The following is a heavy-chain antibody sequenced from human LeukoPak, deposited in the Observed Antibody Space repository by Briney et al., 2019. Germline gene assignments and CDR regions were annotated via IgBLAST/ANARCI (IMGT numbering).Heavy chain of an antibody. V-gene: IGHV3-30*04. Sequence: GGSLRLSCAASEFTFSNYAMHWVRQAPGKGLEWVAVISYDGSNKYYADSVKGRFTISRDNSKNTLYLQMNSLRAEDTAVFYCARGLAYYYASSAYFLDFWGQGTLVTVSS. CDR1: EFTFSNYA. J-gene: IGHJ4*02. D-gene: IGHD3-22*01. CDR3: ARGLAYYYASSAYFLDF. CDR2: ISYDGSNK.